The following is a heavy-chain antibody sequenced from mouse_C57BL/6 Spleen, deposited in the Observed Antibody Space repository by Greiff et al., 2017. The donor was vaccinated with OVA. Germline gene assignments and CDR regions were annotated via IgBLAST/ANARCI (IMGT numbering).Heavy chain of an antibody. J-gene: IGHJ3*01. V-gene: IGHV1-74*01. CDR2: IHPSDSDT. D-gene: IGHD1-1*01. Sequence: QVQLQQSGAELVKPGASVKVSCKASGYTFTSYWMHWVKQRPGQGLEWLGRIHPSDSDTNYNQKFKGKATLTVDKSSSTAYMQLSSLTSEDSAVYYWATTVVVHWGQGTLVTVSA. CDR1: GYTFTSYW. CDR3: ATTVVVH.